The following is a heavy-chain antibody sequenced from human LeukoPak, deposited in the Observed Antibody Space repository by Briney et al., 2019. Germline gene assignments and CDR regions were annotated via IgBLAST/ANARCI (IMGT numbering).Heavy chain of an antibody. J-gene: IGHJ4*02. CDR1: GGSFSGYY. D-gene: IGHD3-22*01. CDR2: INHSGST. CDR3: ASHPYYYDSSGETLFDY. Sequence: SETLSLTCAVYGGSFSGYYWSWIRQPPGKGLEWIGEINHSGSTNYNPSLKSRVTISVDTSKNQFSLKLGSVTAADTAVYYCASHPYYYDSSGETLFDYWGQGTLVTVSS. V-gene: IGHV4-34*01.